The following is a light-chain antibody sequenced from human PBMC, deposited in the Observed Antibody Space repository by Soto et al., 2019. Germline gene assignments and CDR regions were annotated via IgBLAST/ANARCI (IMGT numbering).Light chain of an antibody. CDR2: DAS. V-gene: IGKV3-20*01. J-gene: IGKJ5*01. CDR1: QSVSNY. Sequence: EIVLTQSPSTLSLSPGERATLSCRASQSVSNYLAWYQQKPGQAPRLLIYDASSRASGIPARFSGSGSGTDFALTISRLEPEDFAVYYCQQYGSSRTFGQGTRLEIK. CDR3: QQYGSSRT.